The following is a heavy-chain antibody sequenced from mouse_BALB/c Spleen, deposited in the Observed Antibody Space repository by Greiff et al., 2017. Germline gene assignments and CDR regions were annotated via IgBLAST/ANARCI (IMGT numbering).Heavy chain of an antibody. CDR3: ASQGFTTATPWFAY. Sequence: EVKLQESGGGLVKPGGSLKLSCAASGFTFSSYAMSWVRQSPEKRLEWVAEISSGGSYTYYPDTVTGRFTISRDNAKNTLYLEMSSLRSEDTAMYYCASQGFTTATPWFAYWGQGTLVTVSA. CDR1: GFTFSSYA. CDR2: ISSGGSYT. V-gene: IGHV5-9-4*01. D-gene: IGHD1-2*01. J-gene: IGHJ3*01.